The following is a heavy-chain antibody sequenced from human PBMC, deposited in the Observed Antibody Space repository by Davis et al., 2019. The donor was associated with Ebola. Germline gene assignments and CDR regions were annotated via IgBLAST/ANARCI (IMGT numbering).Heavy chain of an antibody. J-gene: IGHJ4*02. D-gene: IGHD3-16*01. CDR2: TAGGGYT. CDR1: GFTFNGYA. Sequence: GESLKISCAPSGFTFNGYAMSWVRQAPGKGLEWVSTTAGGGYTYYADSMKGRFTASRDNSKNTLYLQMNNLRGEDTAVYYCAKEGQVGGHSHFDSWGQGTLVTVSS. V-gene: IGHV3-23*01. CDR3: AKEGQVGGHSHFDS.